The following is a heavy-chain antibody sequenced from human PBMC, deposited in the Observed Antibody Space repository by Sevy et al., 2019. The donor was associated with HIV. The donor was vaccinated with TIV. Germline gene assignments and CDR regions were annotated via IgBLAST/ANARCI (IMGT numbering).Heavy chain of an antibody. V-gene: IGHV1-69*13. CDR3: ARDHVKDGDLGDYYYFAMDL. Sequence: ASVKVSCKASGGTFSSYAISWVRQAPGQGLEWMGGIIPIFGTANYAQKFQGRVTITADESTSTAYMELSSLRAEDTAVYYCARDHVKDGDLGDYYYFAMDLWGQGTTVTVSS. J-gene: IGHJ6*02. CDR1: GGTFSSYA. CDR2: IIPIFGTA. D-gene: IGHD4-17*01.